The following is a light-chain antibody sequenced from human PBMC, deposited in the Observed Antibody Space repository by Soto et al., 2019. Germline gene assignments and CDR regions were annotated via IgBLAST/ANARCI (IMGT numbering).Light chain of an antibody. Sequence: EIVLTQSPGTLSLSPGERATLSCRASQSVSSSYLAWYQQKPGQAPRLLIYGASSRATGIPDRFSGSGAGTVFTLIISRLEHEVFAVYCCQQYGSSLYTFGQGTKLEIK. CDR2: GAS. V-gene: IGKV3-20*01. CDR1: QSVSSSY. CDR3: QQYGSSLYT. J-gene: IGKJ2*01.